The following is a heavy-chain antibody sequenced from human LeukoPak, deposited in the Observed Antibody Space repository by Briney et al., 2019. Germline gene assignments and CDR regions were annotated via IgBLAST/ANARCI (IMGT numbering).Heavy chain of an antibody. CDR2: IYSGGST. CDR3: MLYRLTEKGVFDY. CDR1: GFTVSSNY. Sequence: HPGGSLRLSCAASGFTVSSNYMSWVRQAPGKGLEWVSVIYSGGSTYYADSVKGRFTISRDNSKNTLYLQMNSLRAEDTAVYRCMLYRLTEKGVFDYWGQGTLVTVSS. J-gene: IGHJ4*02. D-gene: IGHD2-8*01. V-gene: IGHV3-53*01.